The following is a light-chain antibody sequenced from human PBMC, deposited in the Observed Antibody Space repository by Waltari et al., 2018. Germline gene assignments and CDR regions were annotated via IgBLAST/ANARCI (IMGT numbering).Light chain of an antibody. J-gene: IGKJ4*01. V-gene: IGKV1-12*01. Sequence: DIQMTQSPSSVSASVGDRVTITCRASQDISTWLAWYQQQPGKAPKLLIYGASILQSGVPPRFSGSGSGTDFTLTISGLQPEDFATYYCQQANSFLSLTFGGGTRVEIK. CDR2: GAS. CDR1: QDISTW. CDR3: QQANSFLSLT.